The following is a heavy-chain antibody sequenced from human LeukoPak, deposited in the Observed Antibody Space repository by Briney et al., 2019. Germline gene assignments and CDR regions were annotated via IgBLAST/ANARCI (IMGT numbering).Heavy chain of an antibody. J-gene: IGHJ3*02. CDR1: GGSISSYY. V-gene: IGHV4-59*08. CDR2: IYYSGST. D-gene: IGHD3-22*01. CDR3: ARLTMIVGAVGAFDI. Sequence: SETLSLTCTVSGGSISSYYWSWIRQPPGKGLEWIGYIYYSGSTNYNPSLKSRVTISVDTSKNQFSQKLSSVTAADTAVYYCARLTMIVGAVGAFDIWGQGTMVTVSS.